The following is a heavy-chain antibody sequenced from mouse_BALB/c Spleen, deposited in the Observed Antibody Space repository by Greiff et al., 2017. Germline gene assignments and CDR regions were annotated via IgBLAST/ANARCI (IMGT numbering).Heavy chain of an antibody. D-gene: IGHD1-2*01. Sequence: VKLQESGPGLVAPSQSLSITCTVSGFSLTGYGVNWVRQPPGKGLEWLGMIWGDGSTDYNSALKSRLSISKDNSKSQVFLKMNSLQTDDTARYYCARTTATYYYAMDYWGQGTSVTVSS. CDR3: ARTTATYYYAMDY. V-gene: IGHV2-6-7*01. CDR1: GFSLTGYG. CDR2: IWGDGST. J-gene: IGHJ4*01.